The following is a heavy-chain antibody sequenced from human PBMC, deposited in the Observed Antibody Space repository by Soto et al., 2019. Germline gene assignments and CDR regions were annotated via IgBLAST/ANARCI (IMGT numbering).Heavy chain of an antibody. CDR2: IYYSGST. V-gene: IGHV4-59*01. CDR3: AGEGESGSYYLQAFDI. D-gene: IGHD1-26*01. J-gene: IGHJ3*02. Sequence: SETLSLTCTVSGGSISSYYWSWIRQPPGKGLEWIGYIYYSGSTNYNPSLKSRVTISVDTSKNQFSLKLRSVTAADTAVYYCAGEGESGSYYLQAFDIWGQGTMVTVSS. CDR1: GGSISSYY.